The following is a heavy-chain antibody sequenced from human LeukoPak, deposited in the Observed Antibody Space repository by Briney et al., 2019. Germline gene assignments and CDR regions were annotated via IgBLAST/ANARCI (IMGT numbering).Heavy chain of an antibody. CDR2: ISGSGGST. CDR3: AKDLTTVTTGDY. CDR1: GGSFIGYY. Sequence: ETLSLTCAVYGGSFIGYYWSWVRQAPGKGLEWVSSISGSGGSTYYADSVKGRFTISRDNSKNTLYLHMNSLRAEDTAVYYCAKDLTTVTTGDYWGQGTLVTVSS. V-gene: IGHV3-23*01. J-gene: IGHJ4*02. D-gene: IGHD4-17*01.